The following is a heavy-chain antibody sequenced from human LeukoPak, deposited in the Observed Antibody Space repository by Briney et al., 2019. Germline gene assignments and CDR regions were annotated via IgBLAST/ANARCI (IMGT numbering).Heavy chain of an antibody. D-gene: IGHD4-17*01. J-gene: IGHJ4*02. V-gene: IGHV3-21*01. Sequence: GGSLRLSCAASGFTFSTYSMNWVRQAPGKGLEWVSSISRRSTYIYYADSVKGRFTISRDNAKNSPYLQMNTLRAEDTAVYYCARGGTGDYWGINYWGQGTLVTVSS. CDR2: ISRRSTYI. CDR3: ARGGTGDYWGINY. CDR1: GFTFSTYS.